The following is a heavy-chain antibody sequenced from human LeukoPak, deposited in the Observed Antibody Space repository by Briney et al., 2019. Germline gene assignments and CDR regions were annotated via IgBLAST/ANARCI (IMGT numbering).Heavy chain of an antibody. CDR2: INPNSGGT. J-gene: IGHJ6*03. Sequence: ASVKVSCKASGYTFTGYYMHRVRQAPGQGLEWMGWINPNSGGTNYAQKFQGRVTMTRDTSISTAYMELSRLRSDDTAVYYCASSGYSSSWYRDPNYYYYYMDVWGKGTTVTISS. V-gene: IGHV1-2*02. D-gene: IGHD6-13*01. CDR1: GYTFTGYY. CDR3: ASSGYSSSWYRDPNYYYYYMDV.